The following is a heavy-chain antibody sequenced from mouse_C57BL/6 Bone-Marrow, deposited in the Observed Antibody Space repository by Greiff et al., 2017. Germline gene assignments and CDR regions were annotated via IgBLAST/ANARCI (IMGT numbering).Heavy chain of an antibody. V-gene: IGHV2-6*01. CDR3: ATRNWGYYAMDY. CDR2: IWGVGST. Sequence: VQLQQSGPGLVAPSQSLTITCTVSGFSLTSYGVDWVRQSPGKGLEWLGVIWGVGSTNYNSALKSRLSISKDNSKSQVFLKMNSLQTDDTAMYYCATRNWGYYAMDYWGQGTSVTVSS. CDR1: GFSLTSYG. D-gene: IGHD4-1*01. J-gene: IGHJ4*01.